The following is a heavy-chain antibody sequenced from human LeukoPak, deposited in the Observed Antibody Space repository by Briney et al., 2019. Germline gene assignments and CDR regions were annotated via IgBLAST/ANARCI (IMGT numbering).Heavy chain of an antibody. V-gene: IGHV3-23*01. CDR2: ISGSGGST. Sequence: GGSLRLSCAASGFTFSSYAMSWVRQAPGKGLEWVCAISGSGGSTYYADSVKGRFTISRDNSKNTLYLQMNSLRAEDTAVYYCAKDSTYYYDSSGYPYFDYWCQGTVVTVSS. J-gene: IGHJ4*02. CDR1: GFTFSSYA. CDR3: AKDSTYYYDSSGYPYFDY. D-gene: IGHD3-22*01.